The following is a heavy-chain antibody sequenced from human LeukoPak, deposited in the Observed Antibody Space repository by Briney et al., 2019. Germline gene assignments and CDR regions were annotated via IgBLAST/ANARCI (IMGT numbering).Heavy chain of an antibody. CDR1: GDSVSRSDSY. Sequence: SETLSLTCSVSGDSVSRSDSYWDWIRQPPGKGLEWIGTIYYSGRTYYSPSLKSRVTMSVDPSNNQLSLNLRSVTAADTALYYCARRRYYDGSGYLEWGQGTLLSVSS. V-gene: IGHV4-39*01. J-gene: IGHJ1*01. D-gene: IGHD3-22*01. CDR2: IYYSGRT. CDR3: ARRRYYDGSGYLE.